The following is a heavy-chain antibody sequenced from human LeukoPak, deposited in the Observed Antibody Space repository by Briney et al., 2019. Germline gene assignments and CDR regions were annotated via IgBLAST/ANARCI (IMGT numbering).Heavy chain of an antibody. CDR3: TTAPPGYSR. J-gene: IGHJ4*02. Sequence: VGRIKSKTDGGTTDYAAPVKGRLTISRDDSKNTLYLQMNSLKTEDTAVYYCTTAPPGYSRWGQGTLVTVSS. D-gene: IGHD6-13*01. V-gene: IGHV3-15*07. CDR2: IKSKTDGGTT.